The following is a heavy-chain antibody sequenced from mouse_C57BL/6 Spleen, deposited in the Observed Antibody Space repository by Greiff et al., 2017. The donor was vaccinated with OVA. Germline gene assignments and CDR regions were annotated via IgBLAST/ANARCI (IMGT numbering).Heavy chain of an antibody. CDR1: GFTFSDYY. CDR3: ARVGYYGSSSFAY. Sequence: EVQVVESEGGLVQPGSSMKLSCTASGFTFSDYYMAWVRQVPEKGLEWVANINYDGSSTYYLHSLKSRFIISRDNAKNILYLQMSSLKSEDTATYYCARVGYYGSSSFAYWGQGTLVTVSA. D-gene: IGHD1-1*01. V-gene: IGHV5-16*01. CDR2: INYDGSST. J-gene: IGHJ3*01.